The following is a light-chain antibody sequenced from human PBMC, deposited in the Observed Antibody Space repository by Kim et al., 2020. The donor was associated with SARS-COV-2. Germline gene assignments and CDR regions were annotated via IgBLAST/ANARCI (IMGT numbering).Light chain of an antibody. V-gene: IGKV1-5*03. J-gene: IGKJ1*01. CDR3: QQYDSYPWT. CDR2: KAS. CDR1: QNIRSW. Sequence: DIQMTQSPSTLSASVGDRVTITCRASQNIRSWLAWYQQRPGKAPKLLIYKASSLESGVPSTFSGSGSGTEYTLSITSLQPEDFATYYCQQYDSYPWTFGQGTKVDIK.